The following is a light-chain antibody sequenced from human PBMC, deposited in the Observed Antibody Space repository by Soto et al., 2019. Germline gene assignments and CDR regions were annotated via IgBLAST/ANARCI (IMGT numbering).Light chain of an antibody. Sequence: EIVLTQSPGPLSLSPGERATLSCRASQSLSGSHLAWYQQKPGQAPGLLMYGESNSATGIPDRFSGSGSGTDFTLTIRRVEPEDFAVYFCQQYGSSPATLGTGTKVDI. J-gene: IGKJ3*01. CDR1: QSLSGSH. V-gene: IGKV3-20*01. CDR3: QQYGSSPAT. CDR2: GES.